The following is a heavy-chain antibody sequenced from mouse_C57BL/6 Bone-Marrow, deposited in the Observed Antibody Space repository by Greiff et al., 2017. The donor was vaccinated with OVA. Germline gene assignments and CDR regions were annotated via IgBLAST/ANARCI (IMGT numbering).Heavy chain of an antibody. D-gene: IGHD1-1*01. CDR2: ISYDGSN. CDR1: GYSITSGYY. V-gene: IGHV3-6*01. CDR3: ASDYGSSPSYAMDY. Sequence: EVKLQESGPGLVKPSQSLSLTCSVTGYSITSGYYWNWIRQFPGNKLEWMGYISYDGSNNYNPSLKNRISITRDTSKNQFFLKLNSVTTEDTATYYCASDYGSSPSYAMDYWGQGTSGTVSS. J-gene: IGHJ4*01.